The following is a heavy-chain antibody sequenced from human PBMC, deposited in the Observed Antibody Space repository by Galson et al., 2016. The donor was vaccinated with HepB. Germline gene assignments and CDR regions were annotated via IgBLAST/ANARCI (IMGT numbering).Heavy chain of an antibody. CDR2: TYYWSKWYN. CDR3: AREPPVVPPTYYYYMDV. D-gene: IGHD2-2*01. J-gene: IGHJ6*03. CDR1: GDSVSSNNAG. V-gene: IGHV6-1*01. Sequence: CAISGDSVSSNNAGWNWIRQSPSRGLEWLGKTYYWSKWYNDYSVSLKGRITITSDTSKNQFSLHLNSVTPEDTAVYYCAREPPVVPPTYYYYMDVWGERTTVTVSS.